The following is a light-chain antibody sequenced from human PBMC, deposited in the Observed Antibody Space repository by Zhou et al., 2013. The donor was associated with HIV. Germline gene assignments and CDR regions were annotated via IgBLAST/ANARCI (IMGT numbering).Light chain of an antibody. CDR2: DAS. J-gene: IGKJ1*01. Sequence: EIVLTQSPATLSLSPGDRATLSCRASQSVTSYLAWYQQKPGQAPRLLIYDASNRATGIPARFSGSGSGTDFTLTISSLEPEDFAVYYCQHRSHWPTFGQGTKVEIK. CDR1: QSVTSY. CDR3: QHRSHWPT. V-gene: IGKV3-11*01.